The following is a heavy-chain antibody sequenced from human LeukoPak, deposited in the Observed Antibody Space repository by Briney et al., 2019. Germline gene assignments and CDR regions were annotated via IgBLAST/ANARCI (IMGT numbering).Heavy chain of an antibody. CDR2: ITISAFST. V-gene: IGHV3-23*01. J-gene: IGHJ4*02. Sequence: GGSLRLSCAASGFTFSSYAMSWVRQAPGKGLEWVSSITISAFSTYYADFVKGRFTISRDNSKNTLYLQMNSLRAEDTAVYYCARDRRYFDWLLDYWGQGTLVTVSS. CDR3: ARDRRYFDWLLDY. D-gene: IGHD3-9*01. CDR1: GFTFSSYA.